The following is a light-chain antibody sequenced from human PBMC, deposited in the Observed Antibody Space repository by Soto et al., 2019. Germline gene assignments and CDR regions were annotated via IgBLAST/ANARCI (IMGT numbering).Light chain of an antibody. V-gene: IGLV1-40*01. J-gene: IGLJ2*01. CDR3: KSYDSSLSGRVV. CDR2: GNS. Sequence: QSALTQPPSVSGAPGQRVTISCTGSSSNIGAGYDVHWYQQLPGTATKLLIYGNSNRPSGVPDLFSGSKSGTSASLAITGLQAEDEADYYCKSYDSSLSGRVVFGGGTKVTVL. CDR1: SSNIGAGYD.